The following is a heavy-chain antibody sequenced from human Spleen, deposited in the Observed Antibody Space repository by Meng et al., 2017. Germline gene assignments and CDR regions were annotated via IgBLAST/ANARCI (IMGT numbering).Heavy chain of an antibody. Sequence: QVPLPQWGPGLLNPSVAPSLSCSVYGGSFSGYYWSWIRQPPGKGLEWIGEINHSGSTNYNPSLESRATISVDTSQNNLSLKLSSVTAADSAVYYCARGPTTMAHDFDYWGQGTLVTVSS. CDR1: GGSFSGYY. V-gene: IGHV4-34*01. CDR2: INHSGST. D-gene: IGHD4-11*01. J-gene: IGHJ4*02. CDR3: ARGPTTMAHDFDY.